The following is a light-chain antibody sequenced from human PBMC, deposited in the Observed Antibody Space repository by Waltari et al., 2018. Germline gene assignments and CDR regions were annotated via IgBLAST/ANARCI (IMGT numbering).Light chain of an antibody. CDR1: QSVSNY. CDR3: QQRSNWPLT. J-gene: IGKJ4*01. CDR2: GAS. V-gene: IGKV3-11*01. Sequence: DTVLTQAPDPLSLSPGESATLSCRASQSVSNYLAWYQQKPGHAPRLLIYGASNRATGIPPRFSGSGSGTDFTLTISSLEPEDFAVYYCQQRSNWPLTFGGGTKVELK.